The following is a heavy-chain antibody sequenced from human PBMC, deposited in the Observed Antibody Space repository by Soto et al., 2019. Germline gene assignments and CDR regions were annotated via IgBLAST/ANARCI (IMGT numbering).Heavy chain of an antibody. Sequence: GASVKVSCKASGYTFTSYYMHWVRQAPGQGLEWMGIINPSGGSTSYAQKFQGRVTMTRDTSTSTVYMELSSLRSEDTAVYYCARDLGYDFWSGYQYYYYGMDVWGQGTTVTVSS. CDR2: INPSGGST. V-gene: IGHV1-46*01. J-gene: IGHJ6*02. D-gene: IGHD3-3*01. CDR1: GYTFTSYY. CDR3: ARDLGYDFWSGYQYYYYGMDV.